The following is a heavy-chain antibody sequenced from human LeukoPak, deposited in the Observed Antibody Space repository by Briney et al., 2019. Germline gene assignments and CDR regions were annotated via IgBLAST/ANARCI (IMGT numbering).Heavy chain of an antibody. CDR1: GYTFTSYY. Sequence: ASVKVSCKASGYTFTSYYMHWVRQAPGQGLEWMGIINPSGGSTSYAQKFQGRVTMTRDTSTSTVYMELSSLRSEDTAVYYCARDAITMVRGVIGRFSYFDYWGQGTLVTVSS. D-gene: IGHD3-10*01. V-gene: IGHV1-46*01. CDR3: ARDAITMVRGVIGRFSYFDY. CDR2: INPSGGST. J-gene: IGHJ4*02.